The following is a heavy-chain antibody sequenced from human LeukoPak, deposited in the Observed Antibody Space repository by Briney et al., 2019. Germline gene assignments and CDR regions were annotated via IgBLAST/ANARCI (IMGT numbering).Heavy chain of an antibody. V-gene: IGHV3-64*01. J-gene: IGHJ3*02. CDR3: ARGAVADHLVRGAFDI. D-gene: IGHD3-10*02. Sequence: GGSLRLSCAASGFTFSSYAMHWVRQAPGKGLEYVSAISSNGGSTYYANSVKGRFTISRDNSKNTLYLQMGSLRAEDMAVCYCARGAVADHLVRGAFDIWGQGTMVTVSS. CDR2: ISSNGGST. CDR1: GFTFSSYA.